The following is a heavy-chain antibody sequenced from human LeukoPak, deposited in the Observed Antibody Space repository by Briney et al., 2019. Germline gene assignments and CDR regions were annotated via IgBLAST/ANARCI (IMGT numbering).Heavy chain of an antibody. CDR3: AREDDYGDYLDY. V-gene: IGHV3-48*03. CDR2: ISSSGSTI. CDR1: GFTFSSYE. Sequence: PGGSLRLSCAASGFTFSSYEMNWVRQAPGKGLEWVSYISSSGSTIYYADSVKGRFTISRDNAKNSLYLQMNSLRAEDTAVYYCAREDDYGDYLDYWGQGTLVTVSS. J-gene: IGHJ4*02. D-gene: IGHD4-17*01.